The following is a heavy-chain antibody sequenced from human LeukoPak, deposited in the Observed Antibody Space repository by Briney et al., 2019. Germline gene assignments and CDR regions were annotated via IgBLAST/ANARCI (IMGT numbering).Heavy chain of an antibody. CDR2: MNPNSGNT. Sequence: ASVKVSCKASGYTFTSYDINWVRQATGQGLEWMGWMNPNSGNTGYAQKFQGRVTITRNTSISTAYMELSSLRSEDTAVYYCARGRGVVLEWYHYYMDVWGKGTTVTISS. CDR1: GYTFTSYD. J-gene: IGHJ6*03. CDR3: ARGRGVVLEWYHYYMDV. V-gene: IGHV1-8*03. D-gene: IGHD3-3*01.